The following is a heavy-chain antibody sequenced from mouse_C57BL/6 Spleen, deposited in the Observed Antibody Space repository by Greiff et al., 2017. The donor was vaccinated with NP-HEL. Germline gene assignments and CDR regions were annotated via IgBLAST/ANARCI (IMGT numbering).Heavy chain of an antibody. Sequence: EVMLVESGGGLVQPKGSLKLSCAASGFSFNTYAMNWVRQAPGKGLEWVARIRSKSNNYATYYADSVKDRFTISRDDSESMLYLQMNNLKTEDTAMYYCVRQGLDDYDRDYYAMDYWGQGTSVTVSS. CDR2: IRSKSNNYAT. CDR3: VRQGLDDYDRDYYAMDY. D-gene: IGHD2-4*01. CDR1: GFSFNTYA. J-gene: IGHJ4*01. V-gene: IGHV10-1*01.